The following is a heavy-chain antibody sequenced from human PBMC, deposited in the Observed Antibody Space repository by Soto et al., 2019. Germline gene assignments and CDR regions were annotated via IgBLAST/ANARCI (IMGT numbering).Heavy chain of an antibody. J-gene: IGHJ6*02. CDR2: IKQDGSEK. V-gene: IGHV3-7*03. Sequence: EVQLVESGGGLVQPGGSLRLSCAASGFTFSSYWMSWVRQAPGKGLEWVANIKQDGSEKYYVDSVKGRFTISRDNSKNTLYLQMNSLRVEDTAIYYCAKNRDGYYYTGTDVWGQGTTVTVSS. CDR3: AKNRDGYYYTGTDV. CDR1: GFTFSSYW.